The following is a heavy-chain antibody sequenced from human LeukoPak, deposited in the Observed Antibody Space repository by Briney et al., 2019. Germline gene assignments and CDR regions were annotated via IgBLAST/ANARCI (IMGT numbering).Heavy chain of an antibody. Sequence: PAGGSLRLSCAASGFTFSSYAMSWVRQAPGKGLEWVSAISGSGGSTYYADSVKGRFTISRDNSKNTLYLQMNSLRAEDTAVYYCAKDLESLATGNFDCWGQGSLVTVSS. CDR3: AKDLESLATGNFDC. CDR2: ISGSGGST. CDR1: GFTFSSYA. V-gene: IGHV3-23*01. D-gene: IGHD6-13*01. J-gene: IGHJ4*02.